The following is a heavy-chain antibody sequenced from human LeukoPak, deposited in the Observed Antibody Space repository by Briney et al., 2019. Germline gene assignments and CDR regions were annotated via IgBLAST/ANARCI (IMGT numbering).Heavy chain of an antibody. CDR3: ARGPTRANSSDC. CDR1: GFTFSSYW. Sequence: SGGSLRLSCAASGFTFSSYWMSWVRQAPGKGLEWVANIKQDGTEKYYVDSVKGRFTISRDNAKNSLYLQMNSLRAEDTAMYYCARGPTRANSSDCWGQGTLVTVSS. V-gene: IGHV3-7*01. J-gene: IGHJ4*02. CDR2: IKQDGTEK. D-gene: IGHD2/OR15-2a*01.